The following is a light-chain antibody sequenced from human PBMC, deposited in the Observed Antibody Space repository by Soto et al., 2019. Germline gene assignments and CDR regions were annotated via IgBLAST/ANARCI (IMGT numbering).Light chain of an antibody. CDR1: SGHSNYA. Sequence: QPVLTQSPSASASLGASVKLTCTLSSGHSNYAIAWHQQQPEKGPRFLMKLNSDGSHSKGAGIPDRFSGSSSGAERYLTISTLQSEDEADYYCQTWVTGIHIFGGGTKLTVL. CDR2: LNSDGSH. V-gene: IGLV4-69*01. J-gene: IGLJ2*01. CDR3: QTWVTGIHI.